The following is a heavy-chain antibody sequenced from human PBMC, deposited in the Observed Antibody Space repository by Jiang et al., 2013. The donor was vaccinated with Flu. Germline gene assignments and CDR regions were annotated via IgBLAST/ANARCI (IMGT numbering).Heavy chain of an antibody. D-gene: IGHD6-19*01. CDR3: AREDRYSSGDDY. V-gene: IGHV3-33*01. CDR1: GFTFSSYG. CDR2: IWYDGSNK. Sequence: RLSCAASGFTFSSYGMHWVRQAPGKGLEWVAVIWYDGSNKYYADSVKGRFTISRDNSKNTLYLQMNSLRAEDTAVYYCAREDRYSSGDDYWGQGTLVTVSS. J-gene: IGHJ4*02.